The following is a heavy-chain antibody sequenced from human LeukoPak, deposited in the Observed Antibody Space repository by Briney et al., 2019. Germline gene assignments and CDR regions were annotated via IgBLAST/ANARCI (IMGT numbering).Heavy chain of an antibody. V-gene: IGHV3-49*03. CDR2: TRSKAYSGTT. Sequence: GGSLRLSCTTSGFTFGDYAMSWFRQAPGKGLEWVGFTRSKAYSGTTEYAASVKGRFTISRDDSKSIAYLQMNSLKTEDTAVYYCSKGLWLFDYWGQGTLVTVSS. J-gene: IGHJ4*02. D-gene: IGHD5-18*01. CDR3: SKGLWLFDY. CDR1: GFTFGDYA.